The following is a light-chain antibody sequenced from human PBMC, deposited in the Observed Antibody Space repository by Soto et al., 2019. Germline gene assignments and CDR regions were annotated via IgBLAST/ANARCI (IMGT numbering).Light chain of an antibody. CDR2: FAS. J-gene: IGKJ4*01. CDR3: QQYIAWPLT. CDR1: QSLNNN. V-gene: IGKV3-15*01. Sequence: IVMTQSPATLSVSPGEKATLSCRASQSLNNNLAWYQQKPGQGPRLLIYFASTRATGIPARFSGSGSGTEFSLTISSLQSEDFAIYYCQQYIAWPLTFGGGTKVE.